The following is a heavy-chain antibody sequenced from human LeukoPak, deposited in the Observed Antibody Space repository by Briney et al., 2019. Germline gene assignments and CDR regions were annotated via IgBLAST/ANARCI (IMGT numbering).Heavy chain of an antibody. D-gene: IGHD3-22*01. CDR2: INSDGSST. J-gene: IGHJ6*03. Sequence: GGSLRLSCAASGFTFSSYGMHWVRQAPGKGLVWVSRINSDGSSTSYADSVKGRFTISRDNAKNTLYLQMNSLRAEDTAVYYCARDALDSSGYYYYYYYYYMDVWGKGTTVTISS. CDR1: GFTFSSYG. V-gene: IGHV3-74*01. CDR3: ARDALDSSGYYYYYYYYYMDV.